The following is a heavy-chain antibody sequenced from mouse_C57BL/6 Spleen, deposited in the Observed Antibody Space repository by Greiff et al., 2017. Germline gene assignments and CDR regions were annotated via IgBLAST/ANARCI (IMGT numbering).Heavy chain of an antibody. D-gene: IGHD2-1*01. CDR2: ISNGGGSR. CDR1: GFTFSDYS. CDR3: ASGNFYFDY. Sequence: EVQGVESGGGLVQPGGSLKLSCAASGFTFSDYSMYWVSQTPGERLEWVAYISNGGGSRYYPDTVKGRFTISRDNAKNTLYLQMSRLKSEDTAMYYCASGNFYFDYWGQGTTLTVSS. J-gene: IGHJ2*01. V-gene: IGHV5-12*01.